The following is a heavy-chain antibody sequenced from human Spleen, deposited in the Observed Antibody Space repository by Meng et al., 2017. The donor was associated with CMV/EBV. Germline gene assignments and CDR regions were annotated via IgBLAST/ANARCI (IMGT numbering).Heavy chain of an antibody. CDR1: GFTFSSYS. CDR2: ITSSGGYI. J-gene: IGHJ4*02. Sequence: GGSLRLSCAASGFTFSSYSMNWVRQAPGKGLEWVSSITSSGGYIYYADSMKGRFTVSRDNPKNSLYLQMNSLRAEDTAVYYCAREISGNSLDYWGQGTVVTVSS. CDR3: AREISGNSLDY. D-gene: IGHD1-26*01. V-gene: IGHV3-21*06.